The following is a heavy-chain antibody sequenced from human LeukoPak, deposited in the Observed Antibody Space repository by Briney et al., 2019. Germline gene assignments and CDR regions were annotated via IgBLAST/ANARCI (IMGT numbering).Heavy chain of an antibody. V-gene: IGHV1-69*13. CDR1: GGTFSSYA. CDR3: AILSHGGGVGYCTNGVCHNWFDP. J-gene: IGHJ5*02. D-gene: IGHD2-8*01. Sequence: GASVKVSCKASGGTFSSYAISWVRQAPGQGLEWMGGIIPIFGTANYAQKFQGRVTITADESTSTAYMELSSLRSEDTAVYYCAILSHGGGVGYCTNGVCHNWFDPWGQGTLVTVSS. CDR2: IIPIFGTA.